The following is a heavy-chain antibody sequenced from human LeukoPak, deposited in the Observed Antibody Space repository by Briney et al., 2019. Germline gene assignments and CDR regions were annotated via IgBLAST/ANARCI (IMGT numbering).Heavy chain of an antibody. CDR3: ARERRAHDSSGYLNAFDI. Sequence: GASVKVSCKASGYTFTSYGISWVRQAPGQGLEWMGWISAYNGNTNYAQKLQGRVTMTRDMSTSTVYMELSSLRSEDTAVYYCARERRAHDSSGYLNAFDIWGQGTMVTVSS. V-gene: IGHV1-18*01. D-gene: IGHD3-22*01. CDR1: GYTFTSYG. J-gene: IGHJ3*02. CDR2: ISAYNGNT.